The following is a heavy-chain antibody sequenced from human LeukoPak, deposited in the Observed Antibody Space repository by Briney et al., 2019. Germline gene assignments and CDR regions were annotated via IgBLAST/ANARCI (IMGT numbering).Heavy chain of an antibody. Sequence: GGSLRLSCAASGFTFSSYSMNWVRQAPGKGLEWVSYISSSSSTIYYADSVKGRLTISRDNAKNSLYLQMNSLRDEDTAVYYCARDYGTRGYRYFDYWGQGTLVTVSS. J-gene: IGHJ4*02. CDR3: ARDYGTRGYRYFDY. D-gene: IGHD2-15*01. CDR2: ISSSSSTI. CDR1: GFTFSSYS. V-gene: IGHV3-48*02.